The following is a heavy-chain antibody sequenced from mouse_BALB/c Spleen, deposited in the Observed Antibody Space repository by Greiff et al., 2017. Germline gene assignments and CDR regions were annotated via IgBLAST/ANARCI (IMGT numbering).Heavy chain of an antibody. CDR3: ARKGGFY. Sequence: VQLQQSGAELVKPGASVKLSCKASGYTFTSYWMHWVKQRPGQGLEWIGEIDPSDSYTNYNQKFKGKATLTVDKSSSTAYMQLSSLTSEDSAVYYCARKGGFYWGQGTLVTVSA. CDR2: IDPSDSYT. CDR1: GYTFTSYW. V-gene: IGHV1-69*02. J-gene: IGHJ3*01.